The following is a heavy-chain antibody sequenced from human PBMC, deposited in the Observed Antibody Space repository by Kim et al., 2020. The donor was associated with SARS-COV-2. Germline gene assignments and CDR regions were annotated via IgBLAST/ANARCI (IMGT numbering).Heavy chain of an antibody. Sequence: ASVKVSCKASGYTFTSYGISWVRQAPGQGLEWMGWISAYNGNTNYAQKLQGRVTMTTDTSTSTAYMELRSLRSDDTAVYYCARALRALLWFGELFPPRSGGYGMDVWGQGTTVTVSS. V-gene: IGHV1-18*01. D-gene: IGHD3-10*01. CDR1: GYTFTSYG. CDR2: ISAYNGNT. J-gene: IGHJ6*02. CDR3: ARALRALLWFGELFPPRSGGYGMDV.